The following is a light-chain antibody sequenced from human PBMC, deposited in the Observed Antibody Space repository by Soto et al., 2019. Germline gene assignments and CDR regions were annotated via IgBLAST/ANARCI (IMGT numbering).Light chain of an antibody. CDR2: WAS. J-gene: IGKJ1*01. CDR1: RSILYRPNNENY. V-gene: IGKV4-1*01. Sequence: DIVMTQSPDSLAVSLGERATFNCMSSRSILYRPNNENYLAWYQQKPGQPPKLLIYWASNRESGVPDRFSGSGSGTDFTLTISSLQAEDVAVYYCLQYFDTPRTFGQGTKVAIE. CDR3: LQYFDTPRT.